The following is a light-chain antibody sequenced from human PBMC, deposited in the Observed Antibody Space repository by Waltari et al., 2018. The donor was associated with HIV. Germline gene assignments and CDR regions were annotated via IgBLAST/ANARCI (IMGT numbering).Light chain of an antibody. J-gene: IGKJ4*01. CDR2: GAS. CDR3: QQSYTTPLT. V-gene: IGKV1-39*01. Sequence: DIQMTQSPSSLSASVGDRVTIPCRARQSINTYLNWYQQKPGKAPKLLIYGASALHSGVPSRFSGSGSGTDFTLTISSLQPEDFATYYCQQSYTTPLTFGGGTKVEVK. CDR1: QSINTY.